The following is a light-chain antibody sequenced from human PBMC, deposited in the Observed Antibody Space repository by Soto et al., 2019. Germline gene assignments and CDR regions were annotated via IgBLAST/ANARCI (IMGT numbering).Light chain of an antibody. J-gene: IGLJ1*01. Sequence: QSALTQPASVSGSPGQSITISCTGTSSDVGAYNYVSWYQHHPGKAPKLVIHDVSDRPSGVSDRFSGSKSGNTASLTISGLQAEDEADYYCCSYGSGNTRVFGTGTKLTVL. CDR3: CSYGSGNTRV. CDR2: DVS. V-gene: IGLV2-14*03. CDR1: SSDVGAYNY.